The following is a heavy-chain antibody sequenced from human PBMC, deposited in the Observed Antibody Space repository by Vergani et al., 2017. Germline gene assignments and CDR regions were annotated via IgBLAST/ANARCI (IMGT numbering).Heavy chain of an antibody. CDR1: GFTFSSYA. Sequence: EVQLVESGGGLVQPGGSLRLSCAASGFTFSSYAMNWVRQAPGKGLEWVSGISGSGGSTYYPGSVKGRLTISRDSSKNTLYPQMNSLSAGDTAVYYCAKANPRNSGYDYLYYYHAMDVWGKGTTVTVSS. CDR3: AKANPRNSGYDYLYYYHAMDV. J-gene: IGHJ6*04. V-gene: IGHV3-23*04. CDR2: ISGSGGST. D-gene: IGHD5-12*01.